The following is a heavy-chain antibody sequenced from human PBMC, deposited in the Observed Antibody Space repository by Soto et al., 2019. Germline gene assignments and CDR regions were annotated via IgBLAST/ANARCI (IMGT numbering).Heavy chain of an antibody. Sequence: SETLSLTCTVSGGSISSYYWSWIRQPPGKGLEWIGYIYYSGSTNYNPSLKSRVTISVDTSKNQFSLKLSSVTATDTAVYYCARHSEYCSGGSCYFDYWGQGSLVTVSS. J-gene: IGHJ4*02. CDR3: ARHSEYCSGGSCYFDY. CDR1: GGSISSYY. V-gene: IGHV4-59*08. D-gene: IGHD2-15*01. CDR2: IYYSGST.